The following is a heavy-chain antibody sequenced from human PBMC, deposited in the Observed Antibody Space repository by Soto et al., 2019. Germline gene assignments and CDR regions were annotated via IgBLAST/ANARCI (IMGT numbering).Heavy chain of an antibody. Sequence: PSGTLSLTCAVSGASISSAFLWSWVRQAPGKGLEWIGEIYHVGSTKYNPSLKSRVTISVDKSNNQFSLELRSVTAADTAVYYCVSLSPRYGVVRTQHPFRAQGSLDTVSS. J-gene: IGHJ4*02. D-gene: IGHD3-9*01. V-gene: IGHV4-4*02. CDR3: VSLSPRYGVVRTQHPF. CDR2: IYHVGST. CDR1: GASISSAFL.